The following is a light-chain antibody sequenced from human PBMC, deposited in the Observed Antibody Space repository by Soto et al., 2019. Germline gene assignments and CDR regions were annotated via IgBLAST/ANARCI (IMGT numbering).Light chain of an antibody. CDR2: DVT. V-gene: IGLV2-14*01. CDR1: SSDVGGYNY. Sequence: QSVLTQPASVSGSPGQSITISCTGTSSDVGGYNYVSWYQQHPVKAPKLMIYDVTNRPSGVSDRFSGSKSGNTASLTISGLQAEDEADYSCSSYTSSGTPYVFGTGTKVTV. CDR3: SSYTSSGTPYV. J-gene: IGLJ1*01.